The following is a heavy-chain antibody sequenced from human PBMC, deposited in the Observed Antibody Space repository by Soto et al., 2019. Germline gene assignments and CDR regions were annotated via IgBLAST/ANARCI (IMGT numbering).Heavy chain of an antibody. Sequence: QVQLVVSGGGVVQPGRSLRLSCVVSGFTFSSYGMHWVRQAPGKGLEWVAVISYDGRKKYYADSVKGRFTISRDNSKNTLYLQMNSLRAEDTAVYYCAKGEVLVEVVARDYYGMDVWGQGTTVTVYS. V-gene: IGHV3-30*18. CDR3: AKGEVLVEVVARDYYGMDV. J-gene: IGHJ6*02. D-gene: IGHD2-15*01. CDR2: ISYDGRKK. CDR1: GFTFSSYG.